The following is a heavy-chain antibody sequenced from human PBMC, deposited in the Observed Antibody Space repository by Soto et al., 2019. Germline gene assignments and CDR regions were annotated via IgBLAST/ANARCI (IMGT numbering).Heavy chain of an antibody. J-gene: IGHJ4*02. Sequence: PGGSLRLSCAASGFTFSSYAMSWVRQAPGKGLEWVSAISGSGGSTYYADSVKGRFTISRDNSKNTLYLQMNSLRAEDTAVYYCAKDYYDFWSGSPNSYFDYWGQGTLVTVSS. CDR1: GFTFSSYA. CDR2: ISGSGGST. CDR3: AKDYYDFWSGSPNSYFDY. V-gene: IGHV3-23*01. D-gene: IGHD3-3*01.